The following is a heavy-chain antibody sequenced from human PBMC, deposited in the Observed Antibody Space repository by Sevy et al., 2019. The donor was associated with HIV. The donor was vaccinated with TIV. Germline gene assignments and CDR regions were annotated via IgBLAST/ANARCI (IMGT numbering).Heavy chain of an antibody. Sequence: GGSLRLSCAASGFTFSSYGMHWVRQAPGKGLEWVAVISYDGTNKDFADSVKGRFTISRDNSKNTLYLQMNSLRVEDTAVYYCAKGNSRYYLQDDNNWFDPWGQGTLVTVSS. CDR3: AKGNSRYYLQDDNNWFDP. J-gene: IGHJ5*02. CDR2: ISYDGTNK. D-gene: IGHD2-21*01. CDR1: GFTFSSYG. V-gene: IGHV3-30*18.